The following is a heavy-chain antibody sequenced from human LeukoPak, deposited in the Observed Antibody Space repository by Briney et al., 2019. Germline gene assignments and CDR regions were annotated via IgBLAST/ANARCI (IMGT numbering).Heavy chain of an antibody. CDR1: GFTFSSYW. Sequence: PGGSLRLSCAVSGFTFSSYWMHWVRQAPGKGLEWVAVISYDGSNKYYADSVKGRFTISRDNSKNTLYLQMNSLRAEDTAVYYCAKEKGATVTTFFDYWGQGTLVTVSS. J-gene: IGHJ4*02. CDR2: ISYDGSNK. V-gene: IGHV3-30*18. CDR3: AKEKGATVTTFFDY. D-gene: IGHD4-17*01.